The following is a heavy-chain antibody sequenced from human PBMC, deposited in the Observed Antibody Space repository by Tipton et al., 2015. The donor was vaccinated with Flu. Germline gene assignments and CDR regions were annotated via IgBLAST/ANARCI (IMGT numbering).Heavy chain of an antibody. J-gene: IGHJ4*02. CDR3: ARGSGSGTYVIFYF. Sequence: TLSLTCTVSGGFITSGSYYWSWIRQSAGKGLEWIGRIYTTGSINYNPSLRSRVTISVDTSKNQFSLKLSSVTAADTAVYYCARGSGSGTYVIFYFWGQGTLVTVSS. CDR2: IYTTGSI. D-gene: IGHD3-10*01. CDR1: GGFITSGSYY. V-gene: IGHV4-61*02.